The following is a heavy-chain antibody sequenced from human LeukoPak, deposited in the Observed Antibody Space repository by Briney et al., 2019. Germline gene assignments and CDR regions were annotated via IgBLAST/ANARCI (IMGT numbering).Heavy chain of an antibody. CDR1: GGSITYYY. Sequence: SETLSLTCTVSGGSITYYYWSWIRQPAGKGLEWIGRIYSSGTTNYNPSLKSRVTMSVDTSKKQFSLKLSSVTAADTAVYYCARTAWDEEQRITIFGVVPHYYYYMDVWGKGSTVTVSS. CDR3: ARTAWDEEQRITIFGVVPHYYYYMDV. J-gene: IGHJ6*03. CDR2: IYSSGTT. D-gene: IGHD3-3*01. V-gene: IGHV4-4*07.